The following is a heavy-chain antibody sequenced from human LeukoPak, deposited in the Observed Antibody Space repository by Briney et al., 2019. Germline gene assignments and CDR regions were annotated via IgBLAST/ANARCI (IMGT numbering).Heavy chain of an antibody. Sequence: SQTLSLTRVVSGDSVSSKNGAWNWIRHSPSRSLDWLGRTYYRSKWYNDYAESMEGRMTISQDTSKNQYSQHLNSVTPDDTAVYYCARDFGTTGWHTFDYWGQGTLVTVSS. CDR3: ARDFGTTGWHTFDY. V-gene: IGHV6-1*01. CDR2: TYYRSKWYN. CDR1: GDSVSSKNGA. J-gene: IGHJ4*02. D-gene: IGHD6-19*01.